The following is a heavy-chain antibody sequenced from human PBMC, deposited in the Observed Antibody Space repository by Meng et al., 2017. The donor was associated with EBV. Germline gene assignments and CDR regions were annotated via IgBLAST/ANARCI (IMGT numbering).Heavy chain of an antibody. CDR2: IIPAGGNT. J-gene: IGHJ4*02. Sequence: QVQLVHSGAEVKKPGASVKVSCKASGYTFTSYYLHWVRQAPGQGLEWMGIIIPAGGNTNYAQKFRGRFTMTRDTSTSTVYMDLSILTSEDTAVYYCVRELVGGTFDYWGQGTLVTVSS. CDR1: GYTFTSYY. V-gene: IGHV1-46*01. CDR3: VRELVGGTFDY. D-gene: IGHD1/OR15-1a*01.